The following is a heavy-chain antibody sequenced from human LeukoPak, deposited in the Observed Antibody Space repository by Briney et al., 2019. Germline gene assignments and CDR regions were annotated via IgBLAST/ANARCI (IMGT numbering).Heavy chain of an antibody. CDR1: GGSISSSSYY. CDR3: ARLSSGKQQPGD. D-gene: IGHD6-13*01. V-gene: IGHV4-39*01. CDR2: IYYSGST. J-gene: IGHJ4*02. Sequence: SETLSLTCTVSGGSISSSSYYWGWIRQPPGKGLEWIGSIYYSGSTYYNPSLKSRVTISVDTSKNQFSLKLSSVTAADTAVYYCARLSSGKQQPGDWGQGTLVTVSS.